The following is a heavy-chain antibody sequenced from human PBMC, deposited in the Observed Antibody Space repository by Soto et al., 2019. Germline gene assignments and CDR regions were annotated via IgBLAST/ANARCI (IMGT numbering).Heavy chain of an antibody. D-gene: IGHD3-3*01. V-gene: IGHV3-9*01. J-gene: IGHJ6*02. Sequence: GGSLRLSCAASGFTFDDYAMHWVRQGPGKGLEWVSGISWNSGSKGYADSVKGRFTISRDNAKNSLYLQMNTLRAEDTALYYCAKDINDFWSGYDYYYGMDVWGRGTTVTVS. CDR1: GFTFDDYA. CDR3: AKDINDFWSGYDYYYGMDV. CDR2: ISWNSGSK.